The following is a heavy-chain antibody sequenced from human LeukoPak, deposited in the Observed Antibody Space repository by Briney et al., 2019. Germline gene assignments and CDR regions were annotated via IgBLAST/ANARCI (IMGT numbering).Heavy chain of an antibody. CDR2: ISYSGST. Sequence: SETLSLTCTVSGGSISSYYWSWIRQPPGEGLEWIGYISYSGSTNYNPSLKSRVTISLDTSKNQFSLKLSSVTAADTAVYYCARVNPNWFDPWGQGTLVTVSS. J-gene: IGHJ5*02. V-gene: IGHV4-59*01. CDR3: ARVNPNWFDP. CDR1: GGSISSYY.